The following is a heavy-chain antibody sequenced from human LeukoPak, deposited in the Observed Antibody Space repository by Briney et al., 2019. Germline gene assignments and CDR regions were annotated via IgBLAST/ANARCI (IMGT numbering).Heavy chain of an antibody. CDR1: GFTFSSYG. V-gene: IGHV3-33*01. CDR2: IWYDGSNK. J-gene: IGHJ5*02. CDR3: AREIAVAGTGNWFDP. D-gene: IGHD6-19*01. Sequence: PGRSLRLPCAASGFTFSSYGMHWVRQAPGKGLEWVAVIWYDGSNKYYADSVKGRFTISRDNSKNTLYLQMNSLRAEDTAVYYCAREIAVAGTGNWFDPWGQGTLVTVSS.